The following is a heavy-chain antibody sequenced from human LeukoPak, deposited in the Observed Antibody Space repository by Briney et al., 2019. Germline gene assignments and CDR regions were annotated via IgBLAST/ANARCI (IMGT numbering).Heavy chain of an antibody. J-gene: IGHJ3*02. CDR1: GFTFSSYA. D-gene: IGHD1-1*01. CDR3: ARGLGGTGPDAFDI. Sequence: TGGSLRLSCAASGFTFSSYAMSWVRQAPGKGLEWVAVISFDGGSKNYADSVKNRFTISRDDSENTLYVQMNSLRAEDMAVYYCARGLGGTGPDAFDIWGQGTVVTVSA. V-gene: IGHV3-30-3*01. CDR2: ISFDGGSK.